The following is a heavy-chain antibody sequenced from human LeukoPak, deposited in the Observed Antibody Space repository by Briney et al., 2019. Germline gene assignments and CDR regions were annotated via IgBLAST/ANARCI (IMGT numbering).Heavy chain of an antibody. CDR3: ARHLSSLVGTYHFDY. CDR2: IYPGDSDT. J-gene: IGHJ4*02. V-gene: IGHV5-51*01. D-gene: IGHD4-23*01. Sequence: GESLKISCKGSGYSFTSYWIGWVRQMPGKGPEWMGIIYPGDSDTRYSPSFQGQVTISADKSISTAYLQWSSLKASDTAMYYCARHLSSLVGTYHFDYWGQGTLVTVSS. CDR1: GYSFTSYW.